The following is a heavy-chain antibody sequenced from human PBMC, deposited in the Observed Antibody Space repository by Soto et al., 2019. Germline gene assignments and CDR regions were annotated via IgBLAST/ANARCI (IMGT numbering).Heavy chain of an antibody. CDR2: ISYDGSNK. CDR1: GFTFSSYA. Sequence: GGSLRLSCAASGFTFSSYAMHWVRQAPGKGLEWVAVISYDGSNKYYADSVKGRFTISRDNSKNTLYLQMNSLRAEDTAVYYCARGGNRVAAAGEREEAIDYWGQGTLVTVSS. V-gene: IGHV3-30-3*01. CDR3: ARGGNRVAAAGEREEAIDY. J-gene: IGHJ4*02. D-gene: IGHD6-13*01.